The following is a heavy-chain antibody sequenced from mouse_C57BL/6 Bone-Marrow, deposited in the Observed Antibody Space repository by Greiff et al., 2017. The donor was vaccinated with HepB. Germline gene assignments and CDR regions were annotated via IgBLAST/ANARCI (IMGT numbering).Heavy chain of an antibody. D-gene: IGHD2-10*01. J-gene: IGHJ3*01. Sequence: EVQLQQSGPVLVKPGASVKMSCKASGYTFTDYYMNWVKQSHGKSLEWIGVINPYNGVTSYNQKFKGKATLTVDKSSSTAYMELNSLTSEDSAVYYCAPYLAWFAYWGQGTLVTVSA. CDR3: APYLAWFAY. V-gene: IGHV1-19*01. CDR2: INPYNGVT. CDR1: GYTFTDYY.